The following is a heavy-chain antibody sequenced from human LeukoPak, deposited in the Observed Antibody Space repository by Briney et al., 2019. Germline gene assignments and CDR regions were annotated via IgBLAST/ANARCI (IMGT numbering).Heavy chain of an antibody. D-gene: IGHD3-9*01. CDR1: GYTFTSYG. Sequence: RASVKVSCKASGYTFTSYGISWVRQAPGQGLEWMGWISAYSGNTNYAQKLQGRVTMTTDTSTSTAYMELRSLRSDDTAVYYCARDRYYDILTGYYPFDYWGQGTLVTVSS. J-gene: IGHJ4*02. CDR2: ISAYSGNT. CDR3: ARDRYYDILTGYYPFDY. V-gene: IGHV1-18*04.